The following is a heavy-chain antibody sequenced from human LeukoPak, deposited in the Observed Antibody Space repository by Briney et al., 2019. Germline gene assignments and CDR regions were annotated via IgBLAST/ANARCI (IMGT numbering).Heavy chain of an antibody. Sequence: PGGSLRLSCAASGFTFSSYAMSWVRQAPGKGLEWVSAISSSGGSTYYADSVKGRFTISRDNSKNTLYLQMNSLRAEDTAVYYCAKDTRGRYFDWLFDYWGQGTLVTVSS. D-gene: IGHD3-9*01. CDR1: GFTFSSYA. CDR3: AKDTRGRYFDWLFDY. CDR2: ISSSGGST. V-gene: IGHV3-23*01. J-gene: IGHJ4*02.